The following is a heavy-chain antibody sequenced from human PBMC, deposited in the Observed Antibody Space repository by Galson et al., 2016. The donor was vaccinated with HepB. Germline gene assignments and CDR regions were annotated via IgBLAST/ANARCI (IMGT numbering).Heavy chain of an antibody. CDR3: ARDNPLVDTLDY. CDR1: GYTFTSYD. V-gene: IGHV1-18*04. Sequence: SVKVSCKAFGYTFTSYDISWVRQAPGQGLEWMGWISGYNGKKNYLQKLQGRVTMTTDTSTSTVYMELRSLRSDDTAMYYCARDNPLVDTLDYWGQGTLVTVSS. CDR2: ISGYNGKK. J-gene: IGHJ4*02. D-gene: IGHD5-18*01.